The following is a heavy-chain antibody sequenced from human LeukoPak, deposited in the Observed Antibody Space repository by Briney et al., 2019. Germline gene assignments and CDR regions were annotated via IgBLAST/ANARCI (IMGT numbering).Heavy chain of an antibody. CDR2: IYHSGST. Sequence: SETLSLTCTVSGGSISSGGYYWSWIRQPPGKGLEWIGYIYHSGSTYYNPSLKSRVTISVDRSKNQFSLKLSSVTAADTAVYYCVLKAPLELPPPPGDAFDIWGQGTMVTVSS. CDR1: GGSISSGGYY. CDR3: VLKAPLELPPPPGDAFDI. J-gene: IGHJ3*02. V-gene: IGHV4-30-2*01. D-gene: IGHD1-7*01.